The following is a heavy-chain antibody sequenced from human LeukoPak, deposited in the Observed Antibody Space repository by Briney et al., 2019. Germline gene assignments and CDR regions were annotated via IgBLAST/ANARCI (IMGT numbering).Heavy chain of an antibody. CDR2: IYYSGTT. V-gene: IGHV4-39*07. CDR3: ASLQNIVGATPLPDY. Sequence: SETLSLTCTVSGGSISSSSYYWGWIRQPPGKGLEWIGTIYYSGTTYHNPSLKSRVTISVDTSKNQFSLKLSSVTAADTAVYYCASLQNIVGATPLPDYWGQGTLVTVSS. CDR1: GGSISSSSYY. D-gene: IGHD1-26*01. J-gene: IGHJ4*02.